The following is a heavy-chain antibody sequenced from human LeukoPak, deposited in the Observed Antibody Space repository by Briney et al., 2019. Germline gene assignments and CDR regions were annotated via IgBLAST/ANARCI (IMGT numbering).Heavy chain of an antibody. D-gene: IGHD4-17*01. CDR3: ARGHYGLDC. CDR1: GFTFSSYG. Sequence: PGGTLRLSCAASGFTFSSYGMSWVRQAPGKGLEWVANIKEDGSEKYYVDSVKGRFTLSRDNAKNSLYLQMNSLRAEDTAVYYCARGHYGLDCWGQGTLVIVSS. V-gene: IGHV3-7*01. J-gene: IGHJ4*02. CDR2: IKEDGSEK.